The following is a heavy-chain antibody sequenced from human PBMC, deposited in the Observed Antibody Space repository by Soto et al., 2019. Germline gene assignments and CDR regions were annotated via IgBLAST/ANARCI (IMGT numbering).Heavy chain of an antibody. CDR1: GFSFSSYS. V-gene: IGHV3-21*06. J-gene: IGHJ4*02. D-gene: IGHD3-10*01. Sequence: EVQLVESGGGLVKPGGSLRLSCAASGFSFSSYSMNWVRQAPGKGLEWVSSISGTSSHIYDAGSVRGRFTISRDNAKDSLYLQLNSLRAEDTAVYYCARNRDGSLDYWGQGTLVTVSS. CDR2: ISGTSSHI. CDR3: ARNRDGSLDY.